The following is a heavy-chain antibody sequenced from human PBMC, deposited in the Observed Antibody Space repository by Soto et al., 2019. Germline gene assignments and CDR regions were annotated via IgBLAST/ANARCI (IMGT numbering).Heavy chain of an antibody. J-gene: IGHJ2*01. CDR1: GGSVSSGTYY. V-gene: IGHV4-61*01. CDR3: SRDQGLGAGYFAL. Sequence: QVQLQESGPGQVKPSETQFLTCTVSGGSVSSGTYYWSWIRQPAGKGLEWMGYIYRGSPNYNPSLESRSTISVDTSRTQFSLMLSSVTAADMAVYYCSRDQGLGAGYFALWGRGTLVTVSS. CDR2: IYRGSP. D-gene: IGHD7-27*01.